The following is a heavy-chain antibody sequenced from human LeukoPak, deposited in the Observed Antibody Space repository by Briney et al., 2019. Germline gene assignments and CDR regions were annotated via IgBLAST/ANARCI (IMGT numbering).Heavy chain of an antibody. CDR1: GGSISSGGYS. CDR3: AGSPHSSGYYDY. J-gene: IGHJ4*02. D-gene: IGHD3-22*01. Sequence: SETLSLTCAVSGGSISSGGYSWSWIRQPPGKGLEWIGYIYHSGSTYYNPSLKSRVTISVDRSKNQFSLKLSSVTAADTAVYYCAGSPHSSGYYDYWGQGTLVTVSS. CDR2: IYHSGST. V-gene: IGHV4-30-2*01.